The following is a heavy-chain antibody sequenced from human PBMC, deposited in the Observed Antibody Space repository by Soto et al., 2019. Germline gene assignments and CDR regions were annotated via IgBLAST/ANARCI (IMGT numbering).Heavy chain of an antibody. D-gene: IGHD6-19*01. CDR2: ISGSGGRI. CDR3: VRRGSETGWYFDQ. V-gene: IGHV3-23*02. J-gene: IGHJ4*02. CDR1: GFSFYRYD. Sequence: EVQLLESGGGLVQPGGSLRLSCAAYGFSFYRYDMFWFRQTPRRGLEWVSFISGSGGRIEYGDFVRGRFTASRDNAEDTLSLQMNTLASDDTGVYYCVRRGSETGWYFDQWGQGTLVVVSS.